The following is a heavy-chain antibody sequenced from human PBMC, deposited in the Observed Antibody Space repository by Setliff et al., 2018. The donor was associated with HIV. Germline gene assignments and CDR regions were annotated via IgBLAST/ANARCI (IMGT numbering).Heavy chain of an antibody. CDR2: IYTSGST. CDR1: GGSISDYS. D-gene: IGHD2-2*01. J-gene: IGHJ6*03. V-gene: IGHV4-4*07. Sequence: SETLSLTCTVSGGSISDYSWSWIRQPAGKGLEWIGGIYTSGSTNYNPSLRSGVTMSVDTSKNQFSLKLSSVTAADTAIYYCARTSKDIVEVSDANHYHHMDVWGRGTTVT. CDR3: ARTSKDIVEVSDANHYHHMDV.